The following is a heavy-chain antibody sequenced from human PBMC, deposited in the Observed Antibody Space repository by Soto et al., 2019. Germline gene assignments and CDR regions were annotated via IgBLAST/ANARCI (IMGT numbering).Heavy chain of an antibody. CDR1: GDSISSHY. CDR2: GST. V-gene: IGHV4-59*11. CDR3: ARGQAYYDFWSGYLPHYGMDV. J-gene: IGHJ6*02. Sequence: SETLSLTCTVSGDSISSHYWSWIRQPPGKGLEWIGFGSTNYNPSLKSRVTISVDTSKNQFSLKLSSVTAADTAVYYCARGQAYYDFWSGYLPHYGMDVWGQGTTVTVSS. D-gene: IGHD3-3*01.